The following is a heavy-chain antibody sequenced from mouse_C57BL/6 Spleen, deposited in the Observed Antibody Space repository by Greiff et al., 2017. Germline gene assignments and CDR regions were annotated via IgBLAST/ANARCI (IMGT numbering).Heavy chain of an antibody. CDR1: GFTFSSYA. D-gene: IGHD1-1*01. CDR3: AREDNYGSSYLFDY. J-gene: IGHJ2*01. Sequence: DVQLVESGGGLVKPGGSLKLSCAASGFTFSSYAMSWVRQTPEKRLEWVATISDGGSYTYYPDNVKGRFTISRDNAKNNLYLQMSHLKSEDTAMYYCAREDNYGSSYLFDYWGQGTTLTVSS. V-gene: IGHV5-4*01. CDR2: ISDGGSYT.